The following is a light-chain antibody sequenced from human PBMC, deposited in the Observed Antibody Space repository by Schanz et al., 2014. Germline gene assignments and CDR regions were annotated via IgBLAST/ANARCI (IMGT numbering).Light chain of an antibody. J-gene: IGLJ2*01. CDR1: SSDVGTYNY. Sequence: QSALTQPASVSGSPGQSITISCTGTSSDVGTYNYVSWYQHHPGKAPKLMIYEVSKRPSGVPDRFTGSKSGNTASLTVSGLQAEDEGDYYCSSYTSSSTNVVFGGGTKLTVL. V-gene: IGLV2-14*01. CDR2: EVS. CDR3: SSYTSSSTNVV.